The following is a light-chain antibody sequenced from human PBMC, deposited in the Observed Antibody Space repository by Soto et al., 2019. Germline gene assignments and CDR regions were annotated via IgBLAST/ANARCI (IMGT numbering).Light chain of an antibody. CDR1: QSVSSSY. CDR2: GAS. V-gene: IGKV3-20*01. CDR3: QKYGSSPRT. Sequence: EIVLTQSPGTLSLSPGERATLSCRASQSVSSSYLGWYQQKPGQAPRLLIYGASSRATGIPDRFSGSVSGTDFTLTISRLEPEDFAVYYCQKYGSSPRTFGQGTRLEIK. J-gene: IGKJ5*01.